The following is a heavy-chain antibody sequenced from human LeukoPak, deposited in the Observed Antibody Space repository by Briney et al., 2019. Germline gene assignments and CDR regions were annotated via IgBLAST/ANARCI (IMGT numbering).Heavy chain of an antibody. CDR1: GGSIRSYY. CDR2: IYYSGST. J-gene: IGHJ4*02. D-gene: IGHD3-3*01. CDR3: ARGVRFYFDY. V-gene: IGHV4-59*08. Sequence: SETLSLTCTVSGGSIRSYYWSWIRQPPGKGLEWIGYIYYSGSTKYNPSLKSRATISVDTSKNQFSLKLSSVTAADTAVYYCARGVRFYFDYWGQGTLVTVSS.